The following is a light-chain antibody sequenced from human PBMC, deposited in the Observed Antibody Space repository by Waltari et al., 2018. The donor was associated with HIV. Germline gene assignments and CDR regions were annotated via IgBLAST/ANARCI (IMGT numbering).Light chain of an antibody. J-gene: IGLJ3*02. V-gene: IGLV3-25*03. CDR3: QSVDSSRIWV. CDR1: ALANHY. Sequence: SYELTQPPSLSVSPGQTARITCSGDALANHYAYWFQQKPGQAPVLFIFKDNERPSGIPARFSGSRSGTTVMLTISGVQAEDEADYYCQSVDSSRIWVFGGGTKLTVL. CDR2: KDN.